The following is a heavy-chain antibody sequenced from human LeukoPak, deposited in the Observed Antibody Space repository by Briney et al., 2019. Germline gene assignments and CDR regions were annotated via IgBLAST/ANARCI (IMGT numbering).Heavy chain of an antibody. CDR1: GFTFSNYG. D-gene: IGHD3-22*01. CDR3: ARGRFSYDSSGYSSFYY. V-gene: IGHV3-7*01. CDR2: IKEDGTEK. J-gene: IGHJ4*02. Sequence: TGGSLRLSCAASGFTFSNYGMYWVRQAPGKGLEWVANIKEDGTEKYYVDSVKGRFTISRDNAKNSLYLQMNSLRAEDTAVYYCARGRFSYDSSGYSSFYYWGQGTLVTVSS.